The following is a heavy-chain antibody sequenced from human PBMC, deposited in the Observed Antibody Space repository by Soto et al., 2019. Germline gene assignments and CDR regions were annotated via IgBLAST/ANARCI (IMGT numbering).Heavy chain of an antibody. CDR1: GGSISSYY. Sequence: SETLSLTCTVSGGSISSYYWSWIRQPPGKGLEWIGYIYYSGSTNYNPSLKSRVTISVDTSKNQFSLKLSSVTAADTAVYYCASLVPAAKTFDYWGQGTLVTVSS. V-gene: IGHV4-59*08. D-gene: IGHD2-2*01. CDR3: ASLVPAAKTFDY. CDR2: IYYSGST. J-gene: IGHJ4*02.